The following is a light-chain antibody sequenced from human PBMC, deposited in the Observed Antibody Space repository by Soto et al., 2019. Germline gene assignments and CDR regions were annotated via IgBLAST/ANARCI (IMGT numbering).Light chain of an antibody. V-gene: IGLV2-14*03. CDR2: EVS. CDR3: ASHTTTNTRV. Sequence: SVLTKPSSVSGSPGQSIAISCTGTSSDVGAYDYVSWYQQHPDRAPRLVIYEVSNRPSGVSNRFSGSKSVNTATLTISGLQAEDEADYYCASHTTTNTRVFGTGTKVTVL. J-gene: IGLJ1*01. CDR1: SSDVGAYDY.